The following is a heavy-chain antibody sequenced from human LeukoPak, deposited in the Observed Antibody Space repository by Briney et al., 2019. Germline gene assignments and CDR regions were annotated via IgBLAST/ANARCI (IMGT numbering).Heavy chain of an antibody. J-gene: IGHJ4*02. CDR1: GFTFSSYA. Sequence: GRSLRLSCAASGFTFSSYAVHWVRQAPGKGLEWVAVISYDGSNKYYADSVKGRFTISRDNSKNTLYLQMNSLRAEDTAVYYCARAGLRYFDWLSHGDYWGQGTLVTVSS. CDR3: ARAGLRYFDWLSHGDY. CDR2: ISYDGSNK. D-gene: IGHD3-9*01. V-gene: IGHV3-30*04.